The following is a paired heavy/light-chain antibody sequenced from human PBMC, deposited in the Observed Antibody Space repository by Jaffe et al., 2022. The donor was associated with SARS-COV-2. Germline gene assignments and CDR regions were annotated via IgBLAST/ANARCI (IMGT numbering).Heavy chain of an antibody. CDR3: ATLDTPMPT. Sequence: QVLLVQSGAEGKKPGASVKVSCKASGYTFTGSYMHWVRQAPGQGLEWMGWINPNTGGTRYPLKFQGRVTMIRDTSISTVYMELTRLTSDDTAVYYCATLDTPMPTWGQGTLVTVSS. V-gene: IGHV1-2*02. CDR1: GYTFTGSY. D-gene: IGHD5-18*01. CDR2: INPNTGGT. J-gene: IGHJ4*02.
Light chain of an antibody. CDR2: DAS. CDR3: QQRRNWPTT. V-gene: IGKV3-11*01. CDR1: QTVENY. J-gene: IGKJ4*01. Sequence: EIVLTQSPATLSLSPGERATLSCRASQTVENYLVWYQQKPGQAPRLLISDASNRATDIPARFSGSGSGTDFTLTISSLEPEDFAVYYCQQRRNWPTTFGGGTKVEI.